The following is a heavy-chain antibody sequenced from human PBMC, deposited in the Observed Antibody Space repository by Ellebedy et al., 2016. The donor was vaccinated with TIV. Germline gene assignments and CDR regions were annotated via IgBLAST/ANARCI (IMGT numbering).Heavy chain of an antibody. V-gene: IGHV3-23*01. CDR1: GFIFRDYA. CDR2: ITGRADIT. CDR3: AKDHHSP. D-gene: IGHD2-21*01. Sequence: GGSLRLSXAASGFIFRDYAMSWVRQSPGKGLEWVSGITGRADITYYADSVKGRFTISRDNSQNAVFLQMNSLRAEDTAVYYCAKDHHSPWGQGTTVIVSS. J-gene: IGHJ6*02.